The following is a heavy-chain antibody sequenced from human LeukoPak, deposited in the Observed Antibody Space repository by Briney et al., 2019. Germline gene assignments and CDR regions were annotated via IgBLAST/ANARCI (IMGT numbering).Heavy chain of an antibody. CDR3: ALDYYDSSGYYGEDV. CDR2: INPNSGGT. J-gene: IGHJ6*02. D-gene: IGHD3-22*01. CDR1: GYTFTGYY. V-gene: IGHV1-2*02. Sequence: ASVKVSCKASGYTFTGYYMHWVRQAPGQGLEWTGWINPNSGGTNYAQKFQGRVTMTRDTSISTAYMELSRLRSDDTAVYYCALDYYDSSGYYGEDVWGQGTTVAVSS.